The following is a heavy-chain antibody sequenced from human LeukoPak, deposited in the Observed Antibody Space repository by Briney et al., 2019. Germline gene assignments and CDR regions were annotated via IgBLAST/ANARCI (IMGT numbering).Heavy chain of an antibody. Sequence: ASVKVSCKASGYTFTGYYMHWVRQAPGQGLEWMGWINPNSGGTNYAQKFQGRVTMTRDTSISTAYMELSRLRSDDTAVYYCARVLGSYGYSYYYYYMDVWGKGTTVTVSS. CDR3: ARVLGSYGYSYYYYYMDV. V-gene: IGHV1-2*02. CDR2: INPNSGGT. D-gene: IGHD5-18*01. J-gene: IGHJ6*03. CDR1: GYTFTGYY.